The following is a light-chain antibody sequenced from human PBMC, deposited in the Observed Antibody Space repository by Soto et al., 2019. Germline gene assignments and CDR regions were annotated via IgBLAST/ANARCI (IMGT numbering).Light chain of an antibody. V-gene: IGKV2-24*01. CDR2: QVS. J-gene: IGKJ1*01. Sequence: VLTQTPLSSPVTLGQPASISCRSSQSLVYSDGNTYLSWLQQMPGQPPRFLIYQVSNRFSGVPDRFSGSGAGTDYTLKIIRVEADDVRVYSCIQFSHFPRTFGQGTKVEIK. CDR1: QSLVYSDGNTY. CDR3: IQFSHFPRT.